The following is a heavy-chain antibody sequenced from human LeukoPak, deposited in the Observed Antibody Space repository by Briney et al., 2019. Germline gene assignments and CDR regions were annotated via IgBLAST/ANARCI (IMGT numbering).Heavy chain of an antibody. CDR3: ARGGTYYDFWSGYYPYYFGY. J-gene: IGHJ4*02. CDR2: IYYSGST. V-gene: IGHV4-30-4*01. Sequence: PSQTLSLTCTVSGGSISSGDYYWSWIRQPPGKGLEWIGYIYYSGSTYYNPSLKSRVTISVDTSKNQFSLKLSSVTAADTAVYYCARGGTYYDFWSGYYPYYFGYWGQGTLVTVSS. D-gene: IGHD3-3*01. CDR1: GGSISSGDYY.